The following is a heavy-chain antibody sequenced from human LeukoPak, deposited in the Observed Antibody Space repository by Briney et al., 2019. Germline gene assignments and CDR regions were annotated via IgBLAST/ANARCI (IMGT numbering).Heavy chain of an antibody. J-gene: IGHJ3*02. CDR2: IYYIGST. CDR3: ARGPDPYCGGDCYPDVFDI. Sequence: SETLSLPSTFSGASTSSFNWSWIRQPPRQGREWSGYIYYIGSTNSHPSLKSPFNISVHTSKNQFSLNLSSVTAAETAVYYWARGPDPYCGGDCYPDVFDIWGQGTMFTVSS. CDR1: GASTSSFN. V-gene: IGHV4-59*01. D-gene: IGHD2-21*02.